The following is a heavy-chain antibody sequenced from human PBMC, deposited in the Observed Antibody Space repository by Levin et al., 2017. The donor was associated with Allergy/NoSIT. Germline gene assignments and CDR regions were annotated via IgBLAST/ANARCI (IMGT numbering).Heavy chain of an antibody. J-gene: IGHJ6*02. CDR2: IYYSGST. CDR1: GGSISSDS. Sequence: SETLSLTCTVSGGSISSDSWSWIRQPPGKGLEWIGYIYYSGSTNYNPSLKSRVTISVDTSKNQFSLKLSSVTAADTAVYYCARGAAGQLDVWGQGTTVTVSS. V-gene: IGHV4-59*01. D-gene: IGHD3-10*01. CDR3: ARGAAGQLDV.